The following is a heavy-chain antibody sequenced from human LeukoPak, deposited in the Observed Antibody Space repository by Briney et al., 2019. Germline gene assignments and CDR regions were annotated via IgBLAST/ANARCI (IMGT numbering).Heavy chain of an antibody. J-gene: IGHJ3*02. CDR2: IIPIFGTA. Sequence: GASVKVSCKASGGTFSSYAISWVRQAPGQGLEWMGGIIPIFGTANYAQKFQGRVTITADESTSTAYMELSSLRSEDTAVYYYARVPNYDYVWGSYRPNAFDIWGQGTMVTVSS. V-gene: IGHV1-69*13. CDR3: ARVPNYDYVWGSYRPNAFDI. D-gene: IGHD3-16*02. CDR1: GGTFSSYA.